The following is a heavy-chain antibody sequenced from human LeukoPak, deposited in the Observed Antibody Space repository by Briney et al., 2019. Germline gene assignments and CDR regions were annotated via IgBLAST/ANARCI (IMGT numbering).Heavy chain of an antibody. J-gene: IGHJ4*02. D-gene: IGHD2-8*01. Sequence: LSLTCAVYGGSFSNYYWSWIRQPPGKGLEWVANIKQDGSEKYYVDSVKGRFTISRDNAKNSLYLQMNSLRAEDTALYYCARDNDRKDDSWGQGTLVTVSS. CDR3: ARDNDRKDDS. CDR2: IKQDGSEK. V-gene: IGHV3-7*01. CDR1: GGSFSNYY.